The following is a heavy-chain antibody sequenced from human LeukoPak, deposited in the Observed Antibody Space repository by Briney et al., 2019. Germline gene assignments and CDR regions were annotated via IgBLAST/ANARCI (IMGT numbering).Heavy chain of an antibody. J-gene: IGHJ4*02. D-gene: IGHD6-6*01. V-gene: IGHV4-39*01. CDR1: GGSISSSSYY. CDR2: IYYSGST. CDR3: AGEYSSSSFDY. Sequence: KASETLSLTCTVSGGSISSSSYYWGWIRQPPGKGLEWIGSIYYSGSTYYNPFLKSRVTISVDTSKNQFSLKLSSVTAADTAVYYCAGEYSSSSFDYWGQGTLVTVSS.